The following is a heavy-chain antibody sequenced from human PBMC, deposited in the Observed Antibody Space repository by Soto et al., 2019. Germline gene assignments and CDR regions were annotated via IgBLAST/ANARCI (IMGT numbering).Heavy chain of an antibody. CDR3: ARDPEDIVVVPASSMDV. CDR1: GFTFSSYG. Sequence: GGSLRLSCAASGFTFSSYGMHWVRQAPGKGLEWVAVIWYDGSNKYYADSVKGRFTISRDNSKNTLYLQMNSLRAEDTAVYYCARDPEDIVVVPASSMDVWGQGTTVTVSS. D-gene: IGHD2-2*01. V-gene: IGHV3-33*01. CDR2: IWYDGSNK. J-gene: IGHJ6*02.